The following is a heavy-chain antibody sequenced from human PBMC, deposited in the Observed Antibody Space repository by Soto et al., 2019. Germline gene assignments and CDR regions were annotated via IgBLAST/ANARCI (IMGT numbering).Heavy chain of an antibody. CDR3: AKDWGDSVRYGSFDP. D-gene: IGHD3-16*01. CDR1: GFTFSSYA. CDR2: ISISGDRT. V-gene: IGHV3-23*01. J-gene: IGHJ5*02. Sequence: EVQLLESGGGLVQPGGSLRLSCAVSGFTFSSYAMGWVRQTPGRGLEWVSSISISGDRTYYADSVKGRFTISRDNSKDTLVLKKSSVEAEARRVYYCAKDWGDSVRYGSFDPGGQGLLVTVPP.